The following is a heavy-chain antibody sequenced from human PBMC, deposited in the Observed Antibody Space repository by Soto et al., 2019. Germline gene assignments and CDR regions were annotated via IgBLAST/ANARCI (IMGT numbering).Heavy chain of an antibody. CDR3: ARDLEGALHTVPYYCYYCMDV. CDR1: GDSVSSNSAA. CDR2: TYYRSKWYN. V-gene: IGHV6-1*01. J-gene: IGHJ6*02. Sequence: SQTLSLTCAISGDSVSSNSAAWNWIRQSPSRGLEWLGRTYYRSKWYNDYAVSVKSRITINPDTSKNQFSLQLNSVTPEDTAVYYCARDLEGALHTVPYYCYYCMDVWGQGTTVTVSS. D-gene: IGHD1-1*01.